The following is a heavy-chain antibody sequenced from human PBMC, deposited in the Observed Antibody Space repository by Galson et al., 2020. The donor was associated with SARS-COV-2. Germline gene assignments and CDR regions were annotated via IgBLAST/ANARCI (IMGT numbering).Heavy chain of an antibody. CDR2: IYYRGST. J-gene: IGHJ2*01. Sequence: SETLSLTCTVSGDSIRYYYWSWIRQPPGKGLEWIGYIYYRGSTNYNPSLKSRVTISVDTSKNQFSLKLSSVTAADTAVYYCARRHYGSGRLYWYFDLWGRGTLVTVSS. CDR3: ARRHYGSGRLYWYFDL. V-gene: IGHV4-59*08. D-gene: IGHD3-10*01. CDR1: GDSIRYYY.